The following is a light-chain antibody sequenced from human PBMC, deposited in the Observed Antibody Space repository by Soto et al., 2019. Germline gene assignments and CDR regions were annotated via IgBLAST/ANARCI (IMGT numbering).Light chain of an antibody. J-gene: IGKJ5*01. CDR3: QQYHNWPPIP. CDR2: GAS. CDR1: QSLRSS. Sequence: MTKSPDTLSVSLGERATLSCRASQSLRSSLAWYQQKPGQAPRLLIYGASTRATGIPARFSGSGSGTEFTLTISNLQSEDFAVYFCQQYHNWPPIPFGQGTRLEIK. V-gene: IGKV3D-15*01.